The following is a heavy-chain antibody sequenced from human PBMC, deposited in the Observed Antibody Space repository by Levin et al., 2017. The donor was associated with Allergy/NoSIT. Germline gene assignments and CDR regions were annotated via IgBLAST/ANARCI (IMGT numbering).Heavy chain of an antibody. V-gene: IGHV3-23*01. CDR3: AKALYGGFDY. D-gene: IGHD3-16*01. CDR2: ISGSGGST. Sequence: SGGSLRLSCAASGFTFSGYAVSWVRQAPGKGLEWVSGISGSGGSTNYADSVKGRFTISRDNSKNTLYLQMNSLRVEDTAVYYCAKALYGGFDYWGQGTLVTVSS. J-gene: IGHJ4*02. CDR1: GFTFSGYA.